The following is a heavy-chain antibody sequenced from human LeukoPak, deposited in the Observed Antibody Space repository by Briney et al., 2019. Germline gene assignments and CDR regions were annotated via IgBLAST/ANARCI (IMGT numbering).Heavy chain of an antibody. CDR1: GFTFSSYA. D-gene: IGHD6-13*01. CDR2: ISGSGGST. V-gene: IGHV3-23*01. Sequence: LTGGSLRLSCAASGFTFSSYAMRWVRQAPGKGLEWVSAISGSGGSTYYADSVKGRFTISRDNSKNTLYLQMNSLRAEDTAVYYCAKSSWESPVDYWGQGTLVTVSS. J-gene: IGHJ4*02. CDR3: AKSSWESPVDY.